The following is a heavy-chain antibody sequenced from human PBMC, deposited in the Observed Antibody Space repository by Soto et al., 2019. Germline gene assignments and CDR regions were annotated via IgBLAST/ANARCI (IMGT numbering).Heavy chain of an antibody. CDR1: GGSISGYH. J-gene: IGHJ6*02. CDR2: FHNSGNP. D-gene: IGHD3-10*01. Sequence: SETLSLTCSISGGSISGYHWNWIRQTPGKGVEWIGYFHNSGNPKYSSSLKSRVTISVDMSENQSSLKLTSVTAADTAVYYCARITMVRGVITLYHYYGMDVWGQGTTVTVSS. V-gene: IGHV4-59*12. CDR3: ARITMVRGVITLYHYYGMDV.